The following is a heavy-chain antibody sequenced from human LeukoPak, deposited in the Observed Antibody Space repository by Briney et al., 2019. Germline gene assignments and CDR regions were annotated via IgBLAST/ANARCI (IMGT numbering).Heavy chain of an antibody. CDR2: IYYSGST. V-gene: IGHV4-59*01. Sequence: SETLSLTCTVSGGSISSYYWSWIRQPPGMGLEWIGYIYYSGSTNYTPSLKSRVTISVDTSKNQFSLKLSSVTAADTAVYYCARSTGLGELSLYLWGQGTLVTVSS. CDR1: GGSISSYY. CDR3: ARSTGLGELSLYL. D-gene: IGHD3-16*02. J-gene: IGHJ5*02.